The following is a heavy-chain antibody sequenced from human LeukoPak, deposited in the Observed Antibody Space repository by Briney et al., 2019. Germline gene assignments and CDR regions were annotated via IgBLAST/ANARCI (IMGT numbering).Heavy chain of an antibody. Sequence: GGSLRLSCAASGFTFSSYAMSGVRQAPGKGLEWVSAISGSGGRTHYADSVKGRFTISRDNSKNTLYLQMNSLRAEDTAVYYCAKDGGVTSSAWYGGAEFDYWGQGTLVTVSS. V-gene: IGHV3-23*01. D-gene: IGHD6-19*01. CDR1: GFTFSSYA. CDR2: ISGSGGRT. CDR3: AKDGGVTSSAWYGGAEFDY. J-gene: IGHJ4*02.